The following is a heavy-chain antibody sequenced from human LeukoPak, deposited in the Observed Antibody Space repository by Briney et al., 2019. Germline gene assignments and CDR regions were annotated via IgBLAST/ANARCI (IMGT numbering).Heavy chain of an antibody. V-gene: IGHV3-33*06. CDR2: IWNDGSNT. CDR1: GFTFSSHG. CDR3: AKDFVPRGGSYFPGFGY. Sequence: PGRSLRLSCAASGFTFSSHGMHWVRQAPGEGLEWVAVIWNDGSNTYHADSVKGRFTISRDNSKNTLYLQMNSLRAEDTAVYYCAKDFVPRGGSYFPGFGYWGQGTLVIVSS. J-gene: IGHJ4*02. D-gene: IGHD1-26*01.